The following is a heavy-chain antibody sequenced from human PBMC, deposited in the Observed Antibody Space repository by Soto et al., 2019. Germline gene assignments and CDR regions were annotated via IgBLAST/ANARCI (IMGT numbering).Heavy chain of an antibody. V-gene: IGHV1-69*12. CDR1: GGIFSSYA. CDR3: ARDSITAAGHYYYGMDV. Sequence: QVQLVQSGAEVKKPGSSVKVSCKASGGIFSSYAISWVRQAPGQGLEWMGGIIPIFGTANYAQKFQGRVTITADESTSTAYMELSSLRSEDTAVYYCARDSITAAGHYYYGMDVWGQGTRVTVSS. D-gene: IGHD6-13*01. J-gene: IGHJ6*02. CDR2: IIPIFGTA.